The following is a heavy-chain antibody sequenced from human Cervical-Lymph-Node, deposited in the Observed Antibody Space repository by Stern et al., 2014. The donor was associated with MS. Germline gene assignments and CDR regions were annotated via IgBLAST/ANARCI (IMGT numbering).Heavy chain of an antibody. CDR2: MNPYSGNT. CDR1: GYTFSRYD. Sequence: EQLVQSGAEVKKPGASVKVSCKASGYTFSRYDITWVRQASGHGLEGMGWMNPYSGNTGYAQKFKGRVSMTSDPSISTVYMELTSLTSDDTAVYFCARAVRNQLLSEYWGQGTLVTVSS. D-gene: IGHD2-2*01. V-gene: IGHV1-8*01. J-gene: IGHJ4*02. CDR3: ARAVRNQLLSEY.